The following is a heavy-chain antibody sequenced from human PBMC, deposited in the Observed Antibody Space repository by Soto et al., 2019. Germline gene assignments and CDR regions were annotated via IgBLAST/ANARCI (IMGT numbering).Heavy chain of an antibody. J-gene: IGHJ6*02. CDR3: ATSDSGYYYHYYYGMDG. CDR1: GYTFTSYA. D-gene: IGHD5-12*01. Sequence: ASVKVSCKASGYTFTSYAMHWVRQAPGQRLEWMGWINVGNGNTKYSQKFQGRVTITRDTSASTAYMELSSLRSEDTAVYYCATSDSGYYYHYYYGMDGWGQGTTVTVSS. CDR2: INVGNGNT. V-gene: IGHV1-3*01.